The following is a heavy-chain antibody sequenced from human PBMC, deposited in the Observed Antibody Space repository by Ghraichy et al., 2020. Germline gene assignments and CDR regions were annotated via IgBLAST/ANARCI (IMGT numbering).Heavy chain of an antibody. CDR3: ARAYIPSGQGNFYYAMDV. V-gene: IGHV1-69*13. D-gene: IGHD3-3*01. CDR1: GGTFSTYS. CDR2: IIPIFETP. J-gene: IGHJ6*02. Sequence: SVKVSCKASGGTFSTYSISWVRQAPGQGLEWMGGIIPIFETPNYAQKFRGRVTFAADEFTKTASMELSSLRSEDTAFYYYARAYIPSGQGNFYYAMDVWGQGTTVTVSS.